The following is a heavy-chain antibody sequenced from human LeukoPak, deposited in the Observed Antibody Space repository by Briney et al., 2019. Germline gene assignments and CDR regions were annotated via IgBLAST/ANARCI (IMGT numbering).Heavy chain of an antibody. CDR3: PRAVSSPFLEWLLTPRNWFDP. D-gene: IGHD3-3*02. V-gene: IGHV4-31*03. Sequence: SETLSLTCTVSGGSISSGGYYWSWIRQHRGKGLEWIGYIDYGGGTYYNPSLKSRVTISVDTSKNQFSLKLSSVTAADTAVYYCPRAVSSPFLEWLLTPRNWFDPWGQGTLVTVSS. CDR2: IDYGGGT. J-gene: IGHJ5*02. CDR1: GGSISSGGYY.